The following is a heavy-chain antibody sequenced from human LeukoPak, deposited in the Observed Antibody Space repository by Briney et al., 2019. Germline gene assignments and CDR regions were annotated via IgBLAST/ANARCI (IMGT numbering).Heavy chain of an antibody. CDR2: ISAYNGNT. V-gene: IGHV1-18*01. J-gene: IGHJ4*02. D-gene: IGHD2-2*01. CDR3: ARDKGIVVVPAATDY. CDR1: GYTFTSYG. Sequence: EASVKVSCKASGYTFTSYGISWVRQAPGQGLEWMGWISAYNGNTNYAQKLQGRVTMTTDTSTSTAYMELRSLRSDDTAVYYCARDKGIVVVPAATDYWGQGPLVTVSS.